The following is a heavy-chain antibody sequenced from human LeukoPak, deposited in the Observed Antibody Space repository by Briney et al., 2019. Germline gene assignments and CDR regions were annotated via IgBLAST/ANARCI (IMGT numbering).Heavy chain of an antibody. V-gene: IGHV4-59*08. J-gene: IGHJ4*02. D-gene: IGHD3-10*01. CDR3: VRLPYYYGSGDY. Sequence: PSETLSLTCTVSGGSISSYYWSWIRQPPGKGLEWIGYIYYSGSTNYNPSLKSRVTISVDTSKNQFSLKLSSVTAADTAVYYCVRLPYYYGSGDYWGQGTLVTVSS. CDR1: GGSISSYY. CDR2: IYYSGST.